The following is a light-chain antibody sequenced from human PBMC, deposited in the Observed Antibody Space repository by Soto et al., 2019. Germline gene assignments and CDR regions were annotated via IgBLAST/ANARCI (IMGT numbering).Light chain of an antibody. Sequence: SYELIQSPSMSVAPGQTASITCGGSNVGTKSVHWYQQKPGQAPVLVVYDDSDRPSWIPERFSGSNSGNTATLTISRVEAGDEADYYCQVWDSSYHHVVFGGGTKLTVL. J-gene: IGLJ2*01. CDR3: QVWDSSYHHVV. V-gene: IGLV3-21*02. CDR2: DDS. CDR1: NVGTKS.